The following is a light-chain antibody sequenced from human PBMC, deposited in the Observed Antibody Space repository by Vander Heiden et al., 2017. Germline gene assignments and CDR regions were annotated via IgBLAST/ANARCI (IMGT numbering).Light chain of an antibody. Sequence: AIRMTQSPFSLSASVGDRVTITCWASQGISSYLAWYQQKPAKAPKLFIYYASSLQSGVPSRFSGSGYGTDYTLTISSRQPEDFASYYCQQHESNPLSTFGGGTKVDIK. CDR3: QQHESNPLST. V-gene: IGKV1D-43*01. CDR2: YAS. CDR1: QGISSY. J-gene: IGKJ4*01.